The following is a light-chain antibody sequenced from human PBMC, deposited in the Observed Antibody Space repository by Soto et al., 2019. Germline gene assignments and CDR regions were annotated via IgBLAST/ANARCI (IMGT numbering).Light chain of an antibody. Sequence: QSVLTQPPSVSGAPGQRVTLFCTGNSSNLGAGYDVHWYQQLPGAAPKLVIFGNRNRPSGVPERFSGSKSGTSASLAITGLQAEDAADYYCPAYDYSLTAPVFGGGTKLTVL. CDR3: PAYDYSLTAPV. J-gene: IGLJ3*02. CDR1: SSNLGAGYD. CDR2: GNR. V-gene: IGLV1-40*01.